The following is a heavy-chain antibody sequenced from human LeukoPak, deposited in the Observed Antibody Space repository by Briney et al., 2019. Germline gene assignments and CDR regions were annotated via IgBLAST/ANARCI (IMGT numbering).Heavy chain of an antibody. D-gene: IGHD3-16*02. CDR1: GFSLSTSGVG. Sequence: SGPTLVNPTQTLTLTCTFSGFSLSTSGVGVGWIRQPPGKALEWLALIYWDDDKRYSPSLKSRLTITKDTSKNQVVLTMTNMDPVDTATYYCAHSPHLRHKLYDYVWGSYRTLPFDYWGQGTLVTVSS. CDR2: IYWDDDK. CDR3: AHSPHLRHKLYDYVWGSYRTLPFDY. J-gene: IGHJ4*02. V-gene: IGHV2-5*02.